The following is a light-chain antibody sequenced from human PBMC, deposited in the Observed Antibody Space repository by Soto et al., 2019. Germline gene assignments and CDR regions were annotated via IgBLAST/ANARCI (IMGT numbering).Light chain of an antibody. J-gene: IGKJ1*01. CDR3: HQYDTDST. CDR2: DAS. V-gene: IGKV1-5*01. CDR1: QTIRQW. Sequence: DIQITQSPSTVSASVGDTVIITCRASQTIRQWLAWYQQRPGKAPNLLIYDASSLESGVPSRFSGSGSGTEFTLTITNLQPDDFATYYCHQYDTDSTFGPGTKVEIK.